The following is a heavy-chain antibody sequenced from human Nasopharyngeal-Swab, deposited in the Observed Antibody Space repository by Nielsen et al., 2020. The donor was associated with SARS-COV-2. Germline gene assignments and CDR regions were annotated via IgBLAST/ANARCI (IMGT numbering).Heavy chain of an antibody. D-gene: IGHD2-2*01. CDR3: ARRRCISTSCFFDY. Sequence: GGSLRLSCAASGFTFSNYAMSWVRQAPGKGPEWVSGISGSGGSTNYADSVQGRFTISRDNSMNTLYLQMNSLRAEDTAIYYCARRRCISTSCFFDYWGQGTLVTVSS. CDR1: GFTFSNYA. CDR2: ISGSGGST. J-gene: IGHJ4*02. V-gene: IGHV3-23*01.